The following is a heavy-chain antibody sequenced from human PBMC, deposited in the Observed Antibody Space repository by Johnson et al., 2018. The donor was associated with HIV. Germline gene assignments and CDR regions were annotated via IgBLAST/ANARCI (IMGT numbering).Heavy chain of an antibody. CDR2: ISYDGSNK. J-gene: IGHJ3*02. CDR1: GITVSSYA. CDR3: AKEDGSVGATTGNAFDI. V-gene: IGHV3-30*04. D-gene: IGHD1-26*01. Sequence: QVQLVESGGGVVQPGGSLRLSCAASGITVSSYAMHWVRQAPGKGLEWVAVISYDGSNKYYADSVKGRFTISRDNSKNTLYLQMNSLRAEDTAVYYCAKEDGSVGATTGNAFDIWGQGTMVTVSS.